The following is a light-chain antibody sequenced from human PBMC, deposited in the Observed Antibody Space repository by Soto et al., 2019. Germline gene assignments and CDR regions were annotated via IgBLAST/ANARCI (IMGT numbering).Light chain of an antibody. V-gene: IGKV3-20*01. CDR3: QQDGSSPLT. CDR1: QSVSSY. Sequence: EIVLTQSPGTLSLSVGERVTLSCRASQSVSSYLAWYQQTPGQAPRLLIYDTSNRATGTPDRFSGSGSGTDFTLTSSRLEPEDFTVYYCQQDGSSPLTFGGGTTVEIK. J-gene: IGKJ4*01. CDR2: DTS.